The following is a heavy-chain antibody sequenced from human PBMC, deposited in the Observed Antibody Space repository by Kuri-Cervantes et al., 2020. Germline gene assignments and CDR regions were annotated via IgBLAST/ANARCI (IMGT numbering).Heavy chain of an antibody. CDR2: ISYDGSNK. J-gene: IGHJ6*02. D-gene: IGHD3-10*01. CDR3: AKDWVYGSGSYYNEDYYYGMDV. CDR1: GFTFSSYG. Sequence: GGSLRLSCAVSGFTFSSYGMHWVRQAPGKGLEWVAVISYDGSNKYYADSVKGRFTISRDNSKNTLYLQMNSLRAEDTAVYYCAKDWVYGSGSYYNEDYYYGMDVWGQGTTVTVSS. V-gene: IGHV3-30*18.